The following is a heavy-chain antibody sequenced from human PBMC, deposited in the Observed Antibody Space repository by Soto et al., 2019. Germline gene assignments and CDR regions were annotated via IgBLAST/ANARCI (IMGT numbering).Heavy chain of an antibody. D-gene: IGHD2-2*01. Sequence: QVQLVQSGAEVKKPGSSVKVSCKASGGTFSNFVLSWVRQAPGQGLEWMGKIIPIFGTPNHAQQFKGRVTITSDGSTNKAYMERSSLRSEDTAVYYCAGDLGQDCTTTSCYHRGWFARWGQGTLVTVSS. CDR1: GGTFSNFV. J-gene: IGHJ5*02. CDR3: AGDLGQDCTTTSCYHRGWFAR. CDR2: IIPIFGTP. V-gene: IGHV1-69*18.